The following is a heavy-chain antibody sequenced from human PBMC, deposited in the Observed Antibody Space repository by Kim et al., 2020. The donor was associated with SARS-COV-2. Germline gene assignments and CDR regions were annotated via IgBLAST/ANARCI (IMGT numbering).Heavy chain of an antibody. V-gene: IGHV1-2*02. CDR2: INPNGGGT. CDR1: GDTFTDLY. J-gene: IGHJ5*02. CDR3: ARSGLDS. Sequence: ASVKVSCKASGDTFTDLYIHWVRQAPGQGLEWMGWINPNGGGTNYAPRFQGRVTMTRHTSTSTAYMEINRLRSDDSAMYYCARSGLDSWGQGTLVTVS.